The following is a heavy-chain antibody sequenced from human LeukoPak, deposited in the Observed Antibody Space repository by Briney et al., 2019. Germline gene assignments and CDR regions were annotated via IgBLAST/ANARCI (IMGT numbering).Heavy chain of an antibody. J-gene: IGHJ4*02. CDR1: GYTFTSYG. V-gene: IGHV1-18*01. CDR3: ARDAGRITMIAVVSYFDY. Sequence: GASVKVSCKASGYTFTSYGISWVRQAPGQGLEWMGWISAYNGNTNYAQKLQGRVTMTTDTSTSTAYMELRSLRSDDTAVYYCARDAGRITMIAVVSYFDYWGQGTLVTVSS. CDR2: ISAYNGNT. D-gene: IGHD3-22*01.